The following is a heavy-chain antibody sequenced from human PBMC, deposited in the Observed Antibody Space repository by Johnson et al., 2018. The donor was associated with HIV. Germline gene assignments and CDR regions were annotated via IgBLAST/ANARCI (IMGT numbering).Heavy chain of an antibody. CDR1: GFTFSDYY. CDR3: AREKLGSTEYDAFEI. V-gene: IGHV3-11*04. Sequence: QVQLVESGGGLVKPGGSLRLSCAASGFTFSDYYMSWIRQAPGKGLEWVSSISSIGTTMYYADSVKGRFTISRNNVRNSLYMQMSSLRAADTAVYYCAREKLGSTEYDAFEIWGQGTMVTVSS. J-gene: IGHJ3*02. D-gene: IGHD4-17*01. CDR2: ISSIGTTM.